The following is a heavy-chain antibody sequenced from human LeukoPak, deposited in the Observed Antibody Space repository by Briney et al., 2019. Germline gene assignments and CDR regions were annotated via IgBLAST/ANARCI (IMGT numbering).Heavy chain of an antibody. D-gene: IGHD4-17*01. J-gene: IGHJ3*02. Sequence: GESLKISCKGSGYSSTSYWIGWVRQMPGKGLEWMGIIYPGDSDTRYSPSFQGQVTISADKSISTAYLQWSSLKASDTAMYYCARPKEYGDFLDAFDIWGQGTMVTVSS. CDR3: ARPKEYGDFLDAFDI. CDR2: IYPGDSDT. CDR1: GYSSTSYW. V-gene: IGHV5-51*01.